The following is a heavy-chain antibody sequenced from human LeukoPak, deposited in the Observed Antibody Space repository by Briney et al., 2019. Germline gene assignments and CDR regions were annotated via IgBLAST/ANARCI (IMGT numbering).Heavy chain of an antibody. CDR2: ISAGGSTM. J-gene: IGHJ4*02. CDR1: GFTFSRYS. V-gene: IGHV3-48*02. D-gene: IGHD3-10*01. CDR3: ARGEYD. Sequence: PGGSLRLSCAASGFTFSRYSINWVRQAPGKGLEWISYISAGGSTMYYADSVKGRFTISRDNAKNALYLQVSSLRDEDTAAYYCARGEYDWGQGTLVTVSS.